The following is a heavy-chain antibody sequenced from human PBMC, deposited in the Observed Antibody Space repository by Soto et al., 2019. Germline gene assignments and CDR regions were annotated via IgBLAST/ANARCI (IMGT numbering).Heavy chain of an antibody. Sequence: GESLKISYKGSGYNFAIYWIGWVRQMPGKGLEWMGIIYPGDSDTRYSPSFQGQVTISADKSINTAYLQWSSLKASDTAMYYCAIRWGDFYESSPYSFDPFDTWGRGTLVTVSS. CDR2: IYPGDSDT. CDR3: AIRWGDFYESSPYSFDPFDT. V-gene: IGHV5-51*01. CDR1: GYNFAIYW. J-gene: IGHJ3*02. D-gene: IGHD3-22*01.